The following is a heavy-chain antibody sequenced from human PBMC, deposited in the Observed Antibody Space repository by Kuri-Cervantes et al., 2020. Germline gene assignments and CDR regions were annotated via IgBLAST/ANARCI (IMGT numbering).Heavy chain of an antibody. CDR2: MNPNSGST. Sequence: VKVSCKASGYTFTSYDINWVRQATGQGLEWMGWMNPNSGSTGYAQKFQGRVTMTSDTSISTAYMGLSSLRSEDTAVYFCAKGVGEAATNWFDPWAQGTLATFPS. J-gene: IGHJ5*02. V-gene: IGHV1-8*01. CDR3: AKGVGEAATNWFDP. D-gene: IGHD2-15*01. CDR1: GYTFTSYD.